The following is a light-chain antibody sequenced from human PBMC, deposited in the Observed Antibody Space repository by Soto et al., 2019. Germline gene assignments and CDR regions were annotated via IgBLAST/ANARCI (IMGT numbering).Light chain of an antibody. J-gene: IGLJ2*01. CDR1: SSDVGGYNF. V-gene: IGLV2-8*01. CDR3: SSYAGSNIVV. CDR2: EVS. Sequence: QSVLTQPPSASGSPGQSVTISCTGTSSDVGGYNFVSWYQQHPGKAPKLMIYEVSERPSGVPDRFSGSTSGNTASLTVSGLQADDEADYYCSSYAGSNIVVFGGGTKLTVL.